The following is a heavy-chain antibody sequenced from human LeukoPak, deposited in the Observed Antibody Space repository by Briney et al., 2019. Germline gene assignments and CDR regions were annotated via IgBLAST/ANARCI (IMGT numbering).Heavy chain of an antibody. CDR2: INSDGSTT. V-gene: IGHV3-74*01. Sequence: PGGSLRLSCAASGFAFSSYWMHWVRQAPGKGLVWVSRINSDGSTTNYADSVRGRFTISRDNAKNTLYVQMNSLRAEDTAVYYCVRFDSSGHYYYFDYWGQGTLVTVSS. CDR1: GFAFSSYW. CDR3: VRFDSSGHYYYFDY. D-gene: IGHD3-22*01. J-gene: IGHJ4*02.